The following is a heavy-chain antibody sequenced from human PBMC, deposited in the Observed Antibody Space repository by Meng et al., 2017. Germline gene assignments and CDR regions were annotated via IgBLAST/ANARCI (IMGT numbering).Heavy chain of an antibody. J-gene: IGHJ6*02. CDR3: ARGPMTTVTTGSYYYGMDV. CDR2: IYYSGGT. D-gene: IGHD4-17*01. V-gene: IGHV4-31*03. Sequence: SETLSLTCTVSGGSISSGGYYWSWIRQHPGKGLEWIGYIYYSGGTYYNPSLKSRVTISVDTSKNQFSLKLSSVTAADTAVYYCARGPMTTVTTGSYYYGMDVWGQGTTVTVSS. CDR1: GGSISSGGYY.